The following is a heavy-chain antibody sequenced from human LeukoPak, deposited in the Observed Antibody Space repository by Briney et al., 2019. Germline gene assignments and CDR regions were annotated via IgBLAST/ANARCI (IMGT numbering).Heavy chain of an antibody. V-gene: IGHV3-30*01. D-gene: IGHD5-12*01. CDR1: GFTFSSYA. Sequence: PGRSLRLSCAASGFTFSSYAMHWVRQAPGKGLEWVAVISYDGSNKYYAGSVKGRFTISRDNSKNTLYLQMNSLRAEDTAVYYCARGRVATIRPYYFDYWGQGTLVTVSS. J-gene: IGHJ4*02. CDR2: ISYDGSNK. CDR3: ARGRVATIRPYYFDY.